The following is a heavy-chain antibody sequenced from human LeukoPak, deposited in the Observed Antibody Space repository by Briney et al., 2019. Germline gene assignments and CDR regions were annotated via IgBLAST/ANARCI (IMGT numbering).Heavy chain of an antibody. CDR3: AREPSSSPFYYYYYMDV. V-gene: IGHV3-48*04. CDR2: ISSSGTTI. J-gene: IGHJ6*03. Sequence: GGSLRLSCAASGFTFRAFSMNWVRQAPGKGLEWVSYISSSGTTIYDADSVKGRFTISRDNAKNSLYLQMNSLRAEDTAVYYCAREPSSSPFYYYYYMDVWGKGTTVTVSS. D-gene: IGHD6-6*01. CDR1: GFTFRAFS.